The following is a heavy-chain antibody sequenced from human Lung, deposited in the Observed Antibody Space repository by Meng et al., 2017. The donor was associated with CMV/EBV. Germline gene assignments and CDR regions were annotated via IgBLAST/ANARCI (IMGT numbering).Heavy chain of an antibody. CDR3: VRAPSYDILTAYPMAFDY. J-gene: IGHJ4*02. Sequence: SCAASGFTVSRNYMNWVRQTPGKGLEWVSVIYSSGSGRTKYADSVKGRFTISRDNSKNTVFLQMNSLRADDTAVYYCVRAPSYDILTAYPMAFDYWGQGTLVTVSS. V-gene: IGHV3-53*01. CDR1: GFTVSRNY. D-gene: IGHD3-9*01. CDR2: IYSSGSGRT.